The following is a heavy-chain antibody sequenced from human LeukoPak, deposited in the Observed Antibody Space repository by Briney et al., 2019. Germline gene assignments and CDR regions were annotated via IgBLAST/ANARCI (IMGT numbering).Heavy chain of an antibody. D-gene: IGHD2-2*01. CDR1: GGTFSSYA. CDR2: TIPILGIA. J-gene: IGHJ4*02. Sequence: ASVKVSCKASGGTFSSYAISWVRQAPGQGLEWMGRTIPILGIANYAQKFQGRVTITADKSTSTAYMELSSLRSEDTAVYYCAREPRYCSSTSCYFGLISNYFDYWGQGTLVTVSS. V-gene: IGHV1-69*04. CDR3: AREPRYCSSTSCYFGLISNYFDY.